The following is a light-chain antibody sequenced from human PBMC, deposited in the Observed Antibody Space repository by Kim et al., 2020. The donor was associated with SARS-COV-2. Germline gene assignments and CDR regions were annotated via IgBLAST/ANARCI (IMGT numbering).Light chain of an antibody. CDR1: QGISIW. CDR2: GAA. CDR3: LQYNSYPLT. Sequence: DIQMTQSPSSVSASVGDSVTITCRASQGISIWLAWYQEKPGKAPKSLIFGAASLQSGVPSRFSGSGSGTEFTLTINNLQPEDFATYYCLQYNSYPLTFGGGTKVDIK. J-gene: IGKJ4*01. V-gene: IGKV1D-16*01.